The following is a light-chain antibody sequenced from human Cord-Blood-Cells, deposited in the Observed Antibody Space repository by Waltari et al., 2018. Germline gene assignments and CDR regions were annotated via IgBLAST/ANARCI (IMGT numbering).Light chain of an antibody. J-gene: IGKJ1*01. CDR1: QSVSSY. Sequence: EIVLTQSPATLSLSPGERATLSCRASQSVSSYLAWYQPTPGQAPRLLIYDASNRATGVPARFSGSGSGPDFTLTISSAEPEDFAVYYCQQRSNSWTFGQGTKVEIK. CDR2: DAS. V-gene: IGKV3-11*01. CDR3: QQRSNSWT.